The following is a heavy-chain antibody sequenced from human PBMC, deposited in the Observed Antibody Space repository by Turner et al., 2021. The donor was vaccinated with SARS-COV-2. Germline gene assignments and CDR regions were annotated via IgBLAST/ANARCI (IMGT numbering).Heavy chain of an antibody. CDR1: DCSISSSTYY. CDR3: ARLIDTAIDYYCMDV. D-gene: IGHD5-18*01. V-gene: IGHV4-39*01. Sequence: QLQLQEPGPGLVKPCETMSRTGTVPDCSISSSTYYWGRLRQPPGKGQLWSGNIYYSGITYDNPSLKSLVTISVDTSNNQATLKRSSGTAADTAVYYCARLIDTAIDYYCMDVWGQGTTVTVSS. CDR2: IYYSGIT. J-gene: IGHJ6*02.